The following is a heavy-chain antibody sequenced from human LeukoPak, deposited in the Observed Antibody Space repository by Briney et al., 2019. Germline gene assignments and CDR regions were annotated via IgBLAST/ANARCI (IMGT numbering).Heavy chain of an antibody. CDR2: INAGNGNT. V-gene: IGHV1-3*01. J-gene: IGHJ5*02. CDR1: GYAFTSYA. Sequence: ASVKVSCKASGYAFTSYAIHWVRQAPGQRLEWMGWINAGNGNTKYSQKFQGRVTITRDTSASTAYMELSSLRSEDTAVYYCARADYDYVWGSYRYGYWFDPWGQGTLVTVSS. D-gene: IGHD3-16*02. CDR3: ARADYDYVWGSYRYGYWFDP.